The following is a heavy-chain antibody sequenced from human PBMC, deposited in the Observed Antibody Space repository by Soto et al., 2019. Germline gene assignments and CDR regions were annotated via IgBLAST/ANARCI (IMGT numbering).Heavy chain of an antibody. D-gene: IGHD1-26*01. CDR3: ARHVEWEIFYYFEH. V-gene: IGHV4-39*01. CDR1: GASISSTSSY. J-gene: IGHJ4*01. Sequence: PSETLSLTCTVSGASISSTSSYWGWVRQPPGKGLEWIGSFFYNKNTYYNPSLKSRVTISVDTSKMQFSLNLTSVTAADTAVYYCARHVEWEIFYYFEHWGQGTPVTVSS. CDR2: FFYNKNT.